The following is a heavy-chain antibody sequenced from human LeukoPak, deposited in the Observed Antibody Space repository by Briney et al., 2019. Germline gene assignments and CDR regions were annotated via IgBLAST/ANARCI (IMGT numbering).Heavy chain of an antibody. J-gene: IGHJ4*02. D-gene: IGHD4-17*01. CDR3: ARGGTTENFDY. Sequence: ANIKQDGSEKYYVDSVKGRFTISRDNAKNSLYLQMNSLRAEDTAVYYYARGGTTENFDYWGQGTLVTVSS. V-gene: IGHV3-7*01. CDR2: IKQDGSEK.